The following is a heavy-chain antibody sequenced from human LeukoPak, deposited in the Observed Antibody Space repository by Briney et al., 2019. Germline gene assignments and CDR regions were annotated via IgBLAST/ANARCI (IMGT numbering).Heavy chain of an antibody. V-gene: IGHV4-31*03. Sequence: TSQTLSLTCTVSGGSISSGGYYWSWIRQHPGKGLEWIGYIYYSGSTYYNPSLKSRVTISVDTSKNQFSLKLSSVTAADTAVYYCARVYSYGYAYYYYYYMDVWGKGTTVTVSS. J-gene: IGHJ6*03. D-gene: IGHD5-18*01. CDR2: IYYSGST. CDR1: GGSISSGGYY. CDR3: ARVYSYGYAYYYYYYMDV.